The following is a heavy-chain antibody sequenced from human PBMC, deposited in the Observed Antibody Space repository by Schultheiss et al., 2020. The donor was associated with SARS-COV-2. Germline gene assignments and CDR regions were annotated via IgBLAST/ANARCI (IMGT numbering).Heavy chain of an antibody. Sequence: SETLSLTCTVSGGSISSYYWSWIRQPPGKGLEWIGYIYYSGSTNYNPSLKSRVTISVDTSKNQFSLKLSSVTAADTAVYYCARGYPRLGGAFDIWGQGTMVTVSS. J-gene: IGHJ3*02. CDR3: ARGYPRLGGAFDI. CDR2: IYYSGST. CDR1: GGSISSYY. V-gene: IGHV4-59*12. D-gene: IGHD7-27*01.